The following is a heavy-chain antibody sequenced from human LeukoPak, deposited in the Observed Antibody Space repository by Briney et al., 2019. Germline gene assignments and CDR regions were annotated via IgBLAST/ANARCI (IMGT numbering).Heavy chain of an antibody. CDR2: ISAYNGNT. CDR3: ARATYLYNYYGMDV. J-gene: IGHJ6*02. V-gene: IGHV1-18*01. Sequence: ASVKVSCKASGYTFTSYGISWVRQAPGQGLEWMGWISAYNGNTNYAQKLQGRVTMTTDTSTSTAYMELRSLRSDDTAVYYCARATYLYNYYGMDVWGQGTTVTVSS. D-gene: IGHD3-10*01. CDR1: GYTFTSYG.